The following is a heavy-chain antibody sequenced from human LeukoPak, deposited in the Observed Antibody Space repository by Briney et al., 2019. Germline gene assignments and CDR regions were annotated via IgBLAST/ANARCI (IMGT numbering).Heavy chain of an antibody. D-gene: IGHD3-22*01. CDR3: ASEAYYYDSSGYYKY. Sequence: SETLSLTCSFSGGSISSYYWSWIRQPAGKGLEWIGRIHTSGSTNYNPSLKSRVTMSVDTSKNQFSLKLKSVTAADTAVYYCASEAYYYDSSGYYKYWGQGTLVTVSS. V-gene: IGHV4-4*07. J-gene: IGHJ4*02. CDR1: GGSISSYY. CDR2: IHTSGST.